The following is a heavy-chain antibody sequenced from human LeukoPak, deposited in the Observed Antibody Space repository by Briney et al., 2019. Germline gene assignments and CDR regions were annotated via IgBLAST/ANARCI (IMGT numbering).Heavy chain of an antibody. D-gene: IGHD6-13*01. CDR2: IYYSGST. CDR3: ARTIVAGLFDY. Sequence: TSETLSLTCTVSGGSISSYYWSWIRQPPGKGLEWIGYIYYSGSTNYNPSLKSRVTISVDTSKNQFSLKLSSVTAADTAVYYCARTIVAGLFDYWGQGTLVTVSS. CDR1: GGSISSYY. J-gene: IGHJ4*02. V-gene: IGHV4-59*01.